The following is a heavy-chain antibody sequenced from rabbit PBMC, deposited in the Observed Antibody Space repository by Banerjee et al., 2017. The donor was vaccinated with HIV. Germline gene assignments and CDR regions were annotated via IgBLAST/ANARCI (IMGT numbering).Heavy chain of an antibody. V-gene: IGHV1S45*01. CDR1: GFSFSNKAV. J-gene: IGHJ3*01. CDR2: INVITGKA. Sequence: QEQLVESGGGLVKPEGSLKLSCTASGFSFSNKAVMCWVRQAPGKGLEWIACINVITGKALYASWAKGRFTFSKTSSTTVTLQMTSLTAADTATYFCARDGAGGSYFALWGQGTLVTVS. D-gene: IGHD8-1*01. CDR3: ARDGAGGSYFAL.